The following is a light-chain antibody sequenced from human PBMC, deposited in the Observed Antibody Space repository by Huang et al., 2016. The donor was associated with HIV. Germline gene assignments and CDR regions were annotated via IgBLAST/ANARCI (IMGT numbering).Light chain of an antibody. CDR2: KAS. Sequence: DIQMTQSASTLSASVGDRVTITCRASQTISNWLAWYQQKPGKAPNLLIYKASTLESGVPSRFSGSGSGTEFTLTISILQPDDFATYYCHHYNSYSGAFGQGTKVEIK. J-gene: IGKJ1*01. V-gene: IGKV1-5*03. CDR3: HHYNSYSGA. CDR1: QTISNW.